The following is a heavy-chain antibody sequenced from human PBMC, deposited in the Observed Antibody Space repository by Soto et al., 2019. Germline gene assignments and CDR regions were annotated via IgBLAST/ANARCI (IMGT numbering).Heavy chain of an antibody. CDR3: AKNSIGIVVVVAAMDV. CDR2: IIGSGGST. CDR1: GFTFSSYA. D-gene: IGHD2-15*01. J-gene: IGHJ6*02. V-gene: IGHV3-23*01. Sequence: EVQLLESVGGLVQPGGSLRLSCAASGFTFSSYAMSWVRQAPGRGLEWVSAIIGSGGSTYYADSVKGRFTISRDNSKNTLYLQMNSLRAEDTAVYYCAKNSIGIVVVVAAMDVWGQGTTVTVSS.